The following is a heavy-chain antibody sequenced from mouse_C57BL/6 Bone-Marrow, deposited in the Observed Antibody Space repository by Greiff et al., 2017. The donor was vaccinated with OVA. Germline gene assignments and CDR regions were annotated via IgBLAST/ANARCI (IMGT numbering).Heavy chain of an antibody. V-gene: IGHV3-6*01. CDR3: ARVAYYSNLFAY. J-gene: IGHJ3*01. D-gene: IGHD2-5*01. CDR1: GYSITSGYY. CDR2: ISYDGSN. Sequence: EVKLQESGPGLVKPSQSLSLTCSVTGYSITSGYYWNWIRQFPGNKLEWMGYISYDGSNNYNPSFKNRTSITRDPSKNQFFLKLNSVTTEDTATYYCARVAYYSNLFAYWGQGTLVTVSA.